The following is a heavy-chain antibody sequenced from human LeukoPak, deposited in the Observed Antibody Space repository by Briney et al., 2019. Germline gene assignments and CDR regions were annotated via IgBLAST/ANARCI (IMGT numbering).Heavy chain of an antibody. CDR2: ISYSGST. V-gene: IGHV4-59*01. D-gene: IGHD3-22*01. CDR1: GGSISSYY. CDR3: AREPGFDSSGYLNWFDP. J-gene: IGHJ5*02. Sequence: PSETLSLTCTVSGGSISSYYWSWIRQPPGKGLGWIACISYSGSTKYNPSLKSRVTISVDTSKNQLSLKLSSVTAADTAVYYCAREPGFDSSGYLNWFDPWGQGTLVTVSS.